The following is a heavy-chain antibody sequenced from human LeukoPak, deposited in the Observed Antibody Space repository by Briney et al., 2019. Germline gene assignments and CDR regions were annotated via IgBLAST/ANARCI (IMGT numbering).Heavy chain of an antibody. CDR1: GYTFTGYY. CDR3: AREMDSSEAFDI. Sequence: ASVKVSCKGSGYTFTGYYMHWLRQAPGQGLEWMGWINPSRGGTNYAQKFQTRVTMTRDTSIATTYMELNRLTSDDTAVYFCAREMDSSEAFDIWGQGTLVTVSS. D-gene: IGHD3-22*01. V-gene: IGHV1-2*02. CDR2: INPSRGGT. J-gene: IGHJ3*02.